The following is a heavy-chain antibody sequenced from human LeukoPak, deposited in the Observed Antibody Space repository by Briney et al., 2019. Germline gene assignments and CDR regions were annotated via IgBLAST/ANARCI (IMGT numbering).Heavy chain of an antibody. CDR1: GYTFTCYY. D-gene: IGHD3-3*01. CDR2: INPNSGGT. V-gene: IGHV1-2*06. J-gene: IGHJ4*02. CDR3: ARDPGVRDFWSGYYNY. Sequence: GASVKVSCKASGYTFTCYYMHWVRQAPGQGLEWMGRINPNSGGTNYAQKFQGRVTMTRDTSISTAYMELSRLRSDDTAVYYCARDPGVRDFWSGYYNYWGQGTLVTVSS.